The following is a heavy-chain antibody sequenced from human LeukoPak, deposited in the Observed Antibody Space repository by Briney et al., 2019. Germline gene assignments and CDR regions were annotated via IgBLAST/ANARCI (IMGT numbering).Heavy chain of an antibody. V-gene: IGHV4-59*01. Sequence: SETLSLTCAVYGGSFSGYYWSWIRQPPGKGLEWIGYIYYSGRTNYNPSLKSRVTISVDTSKNQFSLKLSSVTAADTAFYYCARAVVVASWFDPWGQGTLVTVSS. CDR1: GGSFSGYY. J-gene: IGHJ5*02. D-gene: IGHD2-15*01. CDR2: IYYSGRT. CDR3: ARAVVVASWFDP.